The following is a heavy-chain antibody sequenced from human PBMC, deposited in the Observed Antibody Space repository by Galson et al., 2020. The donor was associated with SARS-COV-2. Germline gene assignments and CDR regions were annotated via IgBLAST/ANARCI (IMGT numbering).Heavy chain of an antibody. CDR3: AKDLGQQLAYDWFDP. CDR1: GFTFSSYG. Sequence: GGSLRLSCAASGFTFSSYGMHWVRQAPGKGLEWVAFIRYDGSNKYYADSVKGRFTISRDNSKNTLYLQMNSLRAEDTAVYYCAKDLGQQLAYDWFDPWGQGTLVTVSS. J-gene: IGHJ5*02. CDR2: IRYDGSNK. D-gene: IGHD6-13*01. V-gene: IGHV3-30*02.